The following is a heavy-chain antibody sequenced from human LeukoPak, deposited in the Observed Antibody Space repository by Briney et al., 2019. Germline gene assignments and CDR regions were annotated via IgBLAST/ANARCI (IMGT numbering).Heavy chain of an antibody. D-gene: IGHD3-22*01. V-gene: IGHV3-23*01. J-gene: IGHJ4*02. Sequence: GGSLRLSCVPSGFSFSNYAMSWVRQAPGKGLEWVSSISGSGGSTHYVDSVKGRFTISRDKTKNTLYLQMNSLRAEDTAVYYCAKSSYYDASGYYREYYFDSWGQGTLVTVFS. CDR2: ISGSGGST. CDR1: GFSFSNYA. CDR3: AKSSYYDASGYYREYYFDS.